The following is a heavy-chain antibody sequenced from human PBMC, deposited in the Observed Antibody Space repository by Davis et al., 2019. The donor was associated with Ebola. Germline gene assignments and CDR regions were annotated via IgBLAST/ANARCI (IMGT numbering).Heavy chain of an antibody. CDR1: GGSFSGYY. CDR2: INHSGST. J-gene: IGHJ4*02. V-gene: IGHV4-34*01. Sequence: SETLSLTCAVYGGSFSGYYWSWIRQPPGKGLEWIGEINHSGSTNYNPSLKSRVTISVDTSKNQFSLKLSSVTAADTAVYYCASHFGVVIPFDYWGQGTLVTVSS. CDR3: ASHFGVVIPFDY. D-gene: IGHD3-3*01.